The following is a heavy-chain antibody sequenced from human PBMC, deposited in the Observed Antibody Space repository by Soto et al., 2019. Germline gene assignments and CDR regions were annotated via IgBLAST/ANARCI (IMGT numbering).Heavy chain of an antibody. D-gene: IGHD4-17*01. CDR2: ISWDGGST. V-gene: IGHV3-43*01. CDR3: AKDRRALPTVTSVDY. J-gene: IGHJ4*02. Sequence: GGSLRLSCAASGFTFDDYTMHWVRQAPGKGLEWVSLISWDGGSTYYADSVKGRFTISRDNSKNSLYLQMNSLRTEDTALYYCAKDRRALPTVTSVDYWGQGTLVTVSS. CDR1: GFTFDDYT.